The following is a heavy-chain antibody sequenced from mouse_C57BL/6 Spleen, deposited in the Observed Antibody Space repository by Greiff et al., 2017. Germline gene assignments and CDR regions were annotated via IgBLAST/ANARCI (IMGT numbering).Heavy chain of an antibody. J-gene: IGHJ2*01. CDR2: IHPNSGST. Sequence: QVQLQQPGAELVKPGASVKLSCKASGYTFTSYWMHWVKQRPGQGLEWIGMIHPNSGSTNYNEKFKSKATLTVDKSSSTAYMQLSSLTSEDSAVYYCARGGGLGGAGCFAYWGQGTTLTVSS. CDR1: GYTFTSYW. CDR3: ARGGGLGGAGCFAY. V-gene: IGHV1-64*01. D-gene: IGHD4-1*01.